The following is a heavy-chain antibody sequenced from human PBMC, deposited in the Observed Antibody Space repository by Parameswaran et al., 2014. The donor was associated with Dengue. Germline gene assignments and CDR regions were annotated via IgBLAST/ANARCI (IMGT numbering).Heavy chain of an antibody. J-gene: IGHJ6*02. V-gene: IGHV4-59*01. D-gene: IGHD2-8*02. CDR3: ARDRGQPRLVLHYYYYYGMDV. Sequence: RWIRQPPGKGLEWIGYIYYSGSTNYNPSLKSRVTISVDTSKNQFSLKLSSVTAADTAVYYCARDRGQPRLVLHYYYYYGMDVWGQGTTVTVSS. CDR2: IYYSGST.